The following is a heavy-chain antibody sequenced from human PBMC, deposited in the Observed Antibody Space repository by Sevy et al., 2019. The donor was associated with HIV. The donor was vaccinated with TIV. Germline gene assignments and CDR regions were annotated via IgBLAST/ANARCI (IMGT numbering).Heavy chain of an antibody. V-gene: IGHV6-1*01. CDR1: GDSVSSNSAA. CDR3: ARDLGSGWYGNWFDP. CDR2: TYYRSKWYN. D-gene: IGHD6-19*01. J-gene: IGHJ5*02. Sequence: SQTLSLTCAISGDSVSSNSAAWNWIRQSPSRGLEWLRWTYYRSKWYNDYAVSVKSRISINPDTSKNQFSLQLNSVTPEDTAVYYCARDLGSGWYGNWFDPWGQGTLVTVSS.